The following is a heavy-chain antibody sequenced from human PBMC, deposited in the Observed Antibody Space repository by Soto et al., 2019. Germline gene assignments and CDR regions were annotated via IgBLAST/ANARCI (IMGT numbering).Heavy chain of an antibody. J-gene: IGHJ4*02. V-gene: IGHV3-30*18. D-gene: IGHD3-22*01. Sequence: QVQLVESGGGVVQPGRSLRLSCAASGFTFSSYGMHWVRQAPGKGLEWVAVISYDGSNKYYADSVKGRFTISRDNSKNTLYLQMNSLRAEDTAVYYCAKSSLGDYYDSSGYYPDWGQGTLVTVSS. CDR3: AKSSLGDYYDSSGYYPD. CDR1: GFTFSSYG. CDR2: ISYDGSNK.